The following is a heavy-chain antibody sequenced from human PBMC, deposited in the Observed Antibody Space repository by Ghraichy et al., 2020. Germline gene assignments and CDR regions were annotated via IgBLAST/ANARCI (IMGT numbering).Heavy chain of an antibody. Sequence: GESLNISCAASGFTFSTYAMSWVRQAPGRGLEWISAISNSGATTYYADSVKGRFTISRDNSKNTMYLQMHSLGAEDTALYYCVKEGPQTSYGDYWGQGTLVTVSS. CDR3: VKEGPQTSYGDY. V-gene: IGHV3-23*01. J-gene: IGHJ4*02. CDR2: ISNSGATT. D-gene: IGHD3-9*01. CDR1: GFTFSTYA.